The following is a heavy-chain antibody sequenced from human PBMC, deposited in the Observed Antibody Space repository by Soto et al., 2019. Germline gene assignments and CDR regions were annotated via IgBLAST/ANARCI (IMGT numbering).Heavy chain of an antibody. D-gene: IGHD4-17*01. CDR3: ATDLNYGYLHFDY. V-gene: IGHV1-24*01. CDR1: GYSLTELS. Sequence: ASVKVSCKVSGYSLTELSMHWGRKAPGKGLEWMGGFDPEDGETIYAQKFQGRVTMTEDTSTDTAYMELSSLRSEDTAVYYCATDLNYGYLHFDYWGQGTLVTVSS. J-gene: IGHJ4*02. CDR2: FDPEDGET.